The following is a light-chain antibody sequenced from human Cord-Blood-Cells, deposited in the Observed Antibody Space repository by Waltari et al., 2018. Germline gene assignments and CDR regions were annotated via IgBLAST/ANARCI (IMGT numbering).Light chain of an antibody. CDR2: AAA. V-gene: IGKV1-39*01. CDR1: QSISSY. CDR3: QQSYSTT. Sequence: DIQMPQSPSSLSASVGDRVTITCRARQSISSYLNWYQQQPGKSPKLLIYAAASSQSGVASRFSGSGSVSDFTLTIISLQPEDFATYYCQQSYSTTFGQGTKVEI. J-gene: IGKJ1*01.